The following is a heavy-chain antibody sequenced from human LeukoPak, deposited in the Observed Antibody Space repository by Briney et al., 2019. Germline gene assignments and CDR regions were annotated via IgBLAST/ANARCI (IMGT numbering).Heavy chain of an antibody. V-gene: IGHV3-23*01. CDR1: GFTSGFTFNNYA. CDR2: ISAGGDAT. J-gene: IGHJ3*02. D-gene: IGHD4-17*01. Sequence: GGSLRLSCAASGFTSGFTFNNYAMRWVRQAPGKGPEWVSGISAGGDATYYMDSVRGRFTISRDNSQNTLYLQMYSLRAEDTALYYCGKDPNGDYVGAFDIWGQGTMVTVSS. CDR3: GKDPNGDYVGAFDI.